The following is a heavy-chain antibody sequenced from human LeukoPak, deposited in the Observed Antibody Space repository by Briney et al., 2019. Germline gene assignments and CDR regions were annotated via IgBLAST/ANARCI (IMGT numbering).Heavy chain of an antibody. D-gene: IGHD2-8*01. J-gene: IGHJ4*02. CDR1: GFSFSSYG. CDR3: AKGGLKGVLDY. Sequence: GGSLRLSCAASGFSFSSYGMHWVRQAPGKGLEWVAVISYDGSNKCYADSVKGRFTISRDNSKNTLYLQMNSLRAEDTAVYYCAKGGLKGVLDYWGQGTLVTVSS. V-gene: IGHV3-30*18. CDR2: ISYDGSNK.